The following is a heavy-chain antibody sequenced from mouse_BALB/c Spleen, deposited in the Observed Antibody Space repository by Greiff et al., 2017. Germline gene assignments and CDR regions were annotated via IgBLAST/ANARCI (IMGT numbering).Heavy chain of an antibody. CDR3: ARSGKKAWFAY. V-gene: IGHV5-17*02. D-gene: IGHD4-1*01. CDR1: GFTFSSFG. J-gene: IGHJ3*01. CDR2: ISSGSSTI. Sequence: EVKLMESGGGLVQPGGSRKLSCAASGFTFSSFGMHWVRQAPEKGLEWVVYISSGSSTIYYADTVKGRFTISRDNPKNTLFLQMTSLRSEDTAMYYCARSGKKAWFAYWGQGTLVTVSA.